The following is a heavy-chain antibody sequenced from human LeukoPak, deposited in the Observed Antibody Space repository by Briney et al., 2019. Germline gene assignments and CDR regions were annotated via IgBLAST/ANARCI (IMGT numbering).Heavy chain of an antibody. D-gene: IGHD6-13*01. Sequence: PGGSLRLSCAASGFTFSSYSMNWVRQAPGKGLEWVSSISSSSSYIYYADSVKGRFTISRDNAKNSLYLQMNSLRAEDTAVYYCARISSSWYVDYYYGMDVWGQGTTVTVSS. CDR2: ISSSSSYI. V-gene: IGHV3-21*01. CDR1: GFTFSSYS. CDR3: ARISSSWYVDYYYGMDV. J-gene: IGHJ6*02.